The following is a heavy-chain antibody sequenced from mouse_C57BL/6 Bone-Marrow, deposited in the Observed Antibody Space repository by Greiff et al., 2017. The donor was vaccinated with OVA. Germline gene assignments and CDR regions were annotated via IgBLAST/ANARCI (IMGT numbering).Heavy chain of an antibody. CDR1: GYTFSSYW. CDR2: INPSNGGT. V-gene: IGHV1-53*01. CDR3: ARRSYCNSNCRDFGV. Sequence: VQLKQSGAELVKPGASVKLSCKASGYTFSSYWMHWVKQRPGQGLEWIGNINPSNGGTNYNEQFKSKATLTVAKSSSTAYMQLSRLTSEDSAVYYCARRSYCNSNCRDFGVWGTGTTVTVSS. J-gene: IGHJ1*03. D-gene: IGHD2-5*01.